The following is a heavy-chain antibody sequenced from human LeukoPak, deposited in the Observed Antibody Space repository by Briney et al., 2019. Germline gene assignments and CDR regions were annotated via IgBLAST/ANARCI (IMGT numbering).Heavy chain of an antibody. V-gene: IGHV4-31*03. J-gene: IGHJ3*02. D-gene: IGHD3-9*01. CDR3: ARHVLRYFDWSPGAFDI. CDR2: IYYSGST. Sequence: PSQTLSLTCTVSGGSISSGGYYWSWIRQHPGKGLEWIGYIYYSGSTYYNPSLKSRVTILVDTSKNQFSLKLSSVTAADTAVYYCARHVLRYFDWSPGAFDIWGQGTMVTVSS. CDR1: GGSISSGGYY.